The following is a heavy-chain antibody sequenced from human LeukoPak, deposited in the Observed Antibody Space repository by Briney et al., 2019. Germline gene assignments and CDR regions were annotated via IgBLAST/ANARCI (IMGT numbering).Heavy chain of an antibody. CDR1: GYTFTGYY. CDR3: ARDVPNCSSTSCPIDY. CDR2: INPNSGGT. V-gene: IGHV1-2*02. J-gene: IGHJ4*02. D-gene: IGHD2-2*01. Sequence: ASVKVSCKASGYTFTGYYIHWVRQAPGQGLEWMGWINPNSGGTNYAQKFQGRVTMTRDTSISTAYMELSRLRSDDTAVYYCARDVPNCSSTSCPIDYWGQGTLVTVSS.